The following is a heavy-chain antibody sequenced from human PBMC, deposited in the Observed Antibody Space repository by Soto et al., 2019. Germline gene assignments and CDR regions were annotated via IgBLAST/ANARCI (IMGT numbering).Heavy chain of an antibody. CDR3: AGKTGTTLAYYMDV. D-gene: IGHD1-7*01. CDR1: GGSISSSSYY. J-gene: IGHJ6*03. V-gene: IGHV4-39*01. CDR2: IYYSGST. Sequence: QLQLQESGPGLVKPLETLSLTCTVSGGSISSSSYYWGWIRQPPGKGLEWIGSIYYSGSTYYNPSLKSRVTISVDTSKNQFSLKLSSVTAADTAVYYCAGKTGTTLAYYMDVWGKGTTVTVSS.